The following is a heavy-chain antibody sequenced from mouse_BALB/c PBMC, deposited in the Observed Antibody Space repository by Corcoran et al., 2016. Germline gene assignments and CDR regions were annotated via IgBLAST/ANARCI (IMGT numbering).Heavy chain of an antibody. J-gene: IGHJ2*01. CDR3: ALYYGSSYVDY. D-gene: IGHD1-1*01. Sequence: QIQLVQSGPELKKPGETVKISCKASGYTFTNNGMNWVKQAPGKGLKWMGWINTYTGEPTYADDFKGRFAFSLETSASTAYLQINNLKNEDMATYFCALYYGSSYVDYWGQGTTLTVSS. CDR1: GYTFTNNG. V-gene: IGHV9-1*02. CDR2: INTYTGEP.